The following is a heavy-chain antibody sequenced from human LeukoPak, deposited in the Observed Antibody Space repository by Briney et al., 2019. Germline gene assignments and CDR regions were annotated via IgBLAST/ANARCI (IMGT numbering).Heavy chain of an antibody. CDR3: ATVGGVSGRAFDM. CDR1: GFSFSSYW. V-gene: IGHV3-74*01. Sequence: GGSLRLSCAASGFSFSSYWLHWVRQAPGKGLVWVSHIKSDGSSTGYADSVKGRFTISRDNAKNTLYLQMNSLRVEDAAVYYCATVGGVSGRAFDMWGQGTVVTVSS. D-gene: IGHD2-8*01. J-gene: IGHJ3*02. CDR2: IKSDGSST.